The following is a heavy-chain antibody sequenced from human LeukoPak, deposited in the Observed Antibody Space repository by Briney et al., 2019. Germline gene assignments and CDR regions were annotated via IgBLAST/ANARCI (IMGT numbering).Heavy chain of an antibody. J-gene: IGHJ4*02. CDR2: MNPNSGNT. D-gene: IGHD1-26*01. CDR3: ARVEGPGTSFDY. Sequence: ASVKVSCKASGYTFTSYDINWVRQATGQGLEWMGWMNPNSGNTGYAQKFQGRVTMTRNTSISTAYMELSSLRSEDTAVYYCARVEGPGTSFDYWGQGTLVTVSS. CDR1: GYTFTSYD. V-gene: IGHV1-8*01.